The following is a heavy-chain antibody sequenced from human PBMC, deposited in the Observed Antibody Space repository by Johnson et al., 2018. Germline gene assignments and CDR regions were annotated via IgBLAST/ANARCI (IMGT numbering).Heavy chain of an antibody. V-gene: IGHV3-21*01. CDR1: GFTFGDYA. D-gene: IGHD2-21*02. Sequence: VQLVESGGGVVQPGRSLRLSCTASGFTFGDYAMSWFRQAPGKGLEWVSSISSSSSFIYYADSVKGRFTISRDNAKNSLYLQMNSLIAEDTAVDYCARAPPGVVTAIRDDAFDIWGQGTMVTVSS. CDR3: ARAPPGVVTAIRDDAFDI. CDR2: ISSSSSFI. J-gene: IGHJ3*02.